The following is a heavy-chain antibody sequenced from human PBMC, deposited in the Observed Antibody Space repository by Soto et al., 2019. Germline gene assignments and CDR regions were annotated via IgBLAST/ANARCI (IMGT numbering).Heavy chain of an antibody. CDR3: VSSRGRYEWLFNY. CDR1: GLMFSGSA. Sequence: EVQLVESGGGLVQPGGSLKLSCATSGLMFSGSAMHWVRQAAGKGLEWVGRIRSKPNGYATVCAASVTGRFTISRDDSKNTAYLEMDSLKTEDTAVYDCVSSRGRYEWLFNYWGQGTLVTVSS. J-gene: IGHJ4*02. D-gene: IGHD3-3*01. V-gene: IGHV3-73*02. CDR2: IRSKPNGYAT.